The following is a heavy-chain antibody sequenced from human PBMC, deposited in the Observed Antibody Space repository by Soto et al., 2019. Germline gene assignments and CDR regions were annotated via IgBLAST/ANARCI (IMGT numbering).Heavy chain of an antibody. V-gene: IGHV3-64*01. D-gene: IGHD2-8*01. CDR3: ARERWTKGVGYAPSDY. CDR2: ISSNGRST. J-gene: IGHJ4*02. Sequence: EVQLVESGGGVVQPGGSLRLSCATSGFTFSTYAMHWVRPAPGKGLEYVSAISSNGRSTYYANSVKGRFTISRDNSKNTLYLQMDSLSTEDMAVYYCARERWTKGVGYAPSDYWGQGTLVTVSS. CDR1: GFTFSTYA.